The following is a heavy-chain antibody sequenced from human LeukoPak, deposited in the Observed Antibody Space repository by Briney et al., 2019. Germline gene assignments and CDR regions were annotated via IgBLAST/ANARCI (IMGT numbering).Heavy chain of an antibody. CDR2: IRSDSDYP. CDR1: GFIFSSYS. CDR3: STDLGHSYGYYFDY. J-gene: IGHJ4*02. D-gene: IGHD5-18*01. Sequence: GDSLRLSCAASGFIFSSYSMNWVRQAPGKGLEWVSPIRSDSDYPYYADAVKGRVSISGDNAEKSLYLQMNSLRDEDTAVYYCSTDLGHSYGYYFDYWGQGTLVSVSS. V-gene: IGHV3-21*01.